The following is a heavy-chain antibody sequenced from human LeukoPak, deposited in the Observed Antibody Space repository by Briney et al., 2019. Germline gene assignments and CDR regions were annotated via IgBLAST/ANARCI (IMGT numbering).Heavy chain of an antibody. CDR3: ARGTAGTTFLDY. J-gene: IGHJ4*02. Sequence: PSETLSLTCTVSGGSISSYYWSWIRQPPGKGLEWIGNIYYTGSTSYNPSLKSRITISLDTSKNQFSLKLSSVTAADTAVYYCARGTAGTTFLDYWGQGTLVTVSS. V-gene: IGHV4-59*01. D-gene: IGHD1-7*01. CDR2: IYYTGST. CDR1: GGSISSYY.